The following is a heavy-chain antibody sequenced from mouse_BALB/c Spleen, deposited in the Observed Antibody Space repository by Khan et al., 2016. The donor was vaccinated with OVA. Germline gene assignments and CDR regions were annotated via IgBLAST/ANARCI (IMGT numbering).Heavy chain of an antibody. Sequence: QVQLKQSGPGLVAPSQSLSITCTVSGFSLTSYGVHWVRQPPGKGLEWLGVIWAGGSTNYNSALMSRLSISKDNSKSQVFLKMNSLQTDDPAMYYCASYDGGFAYWGQGTLVTVSA. V-gene: IGHV2-9*02. CDR1: GFSLTSYG. J-gene: IGHJ3*01. D-gene: IGHD2-12*01. CDR3: ASYDGGFAY. CDR2: IWAGGST.